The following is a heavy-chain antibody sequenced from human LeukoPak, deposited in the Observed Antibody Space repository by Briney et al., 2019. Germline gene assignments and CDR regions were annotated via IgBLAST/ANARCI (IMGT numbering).Heavy chain of an antibody. CDR2: ISYDGSNK. Sequence: PGRSLRLSCAASGFTFSSYAMHWVRQAPGKGLEWVAVISYDGSNKYYADSVKGRFTISRDNSKNTLYLQMNSLRAEDTAVYYCARDTAVKRWLQSHYYYGMGVWGQGTTVTVSS. D-gene: IGHD5-24*01. J-gene: IGHJ6*02. V-gene: IGHV3-30-3*01. CDR1: GFTFSSYA. CDR3: ARDTAVKRWLQSHYYYGMGV.